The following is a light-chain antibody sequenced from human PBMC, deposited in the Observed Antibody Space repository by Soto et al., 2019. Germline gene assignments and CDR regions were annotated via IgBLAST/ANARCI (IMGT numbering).Light chain of an antibody. V-gene: IGKV1-5*01. CDR1: QSISSW. J-gene: IGKJ2*01. CDR2: DAS. Sequence: DLPMTQSPSTLSASVGDRVTITCRASQSISSWLAWYQQKPGKAPKLLIYDASSLESGVPSRFSGSGSGTEFTLTISSLQPDDFATYYCQQYNSYPYTFGQGTKLEIK. CDR3: QQYNSYPYT.